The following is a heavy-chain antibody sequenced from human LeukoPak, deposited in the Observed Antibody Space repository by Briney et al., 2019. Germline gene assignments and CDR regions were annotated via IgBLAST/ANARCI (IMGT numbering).Heavy chain of an antibody. D-gene: IGHD7-27*01. CDR3: AKAELGILGDYFDY. V-gene: IGHV3-23*01. CDR2: IYENGGTT. Sequence: GGSLRLSCVGSGFTFRSHAMSWVRQAPEKGLEFVSGIYENGGTTYYADSVKGRFSISRGNSKNTLYLQMNSLRAEDTAVYYCAKAELGILGDYFDYWGQGTLVTVSS. J-gene: IGHJ4*02. CDR1: GFTFRSHA.